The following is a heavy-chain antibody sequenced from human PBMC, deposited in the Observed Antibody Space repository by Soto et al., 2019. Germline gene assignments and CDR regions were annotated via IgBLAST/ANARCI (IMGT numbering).Heavy chain of an antibody. CDR3: TRDLYDTSGYYQALADY. CDR1: GFTFGDYA. J-gene: IGHJ4*02. Sequence: GGSLRLSCTAPGFTFGDYAMSWVRQAPGKGLEWVGFIRSKTYSGATEYAASVKGRFTISRDDSKSIAYLQMNSLKTEDTGVYYCTRDLYDTSGYYQALADYWGQGTLVTVSS. CDR2: IRSKTYSGAT. D-gene: IGHD3-22*01. V-gene: IGHV3-49*04.